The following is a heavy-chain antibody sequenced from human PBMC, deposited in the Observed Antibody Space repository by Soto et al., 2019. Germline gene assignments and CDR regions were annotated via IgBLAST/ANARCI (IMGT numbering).Heavy chain of an antibody. Sequence: GGSLRLSCSASGFTFSSYAMHWVRQAPGKGLEYVSAISSNGGSTYYADSVKGRFTISRDNSKNTLYLQMSSLRAEDTAVYYCVKRGERWLQSYYFDYWGQGTLVTVSS. CDR3: VKRGERWLQSYYFDY. D-gene: IGHD3-16*01. CDR1: GFTFSSYA. V-gene: IGHV3-64D*08. CDR2: ISSNGGST. J-gene: IGHJ4*02.